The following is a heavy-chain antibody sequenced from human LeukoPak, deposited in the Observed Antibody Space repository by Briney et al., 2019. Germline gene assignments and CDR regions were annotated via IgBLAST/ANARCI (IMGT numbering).Heavy chain of an antibody. CDR2: TRNKANSYIT. D-gene: IGHD3-22*01. J-gene: IGHJ4*02. V-gene: IGHV3-72*01. CDR3: ARELGRYDSSGYYSRSFDY. CDR1: GFTFSDHY. Sequence: PGGSLRLSCAASGFTFSDHYMDWVRQAPGKGLEWVGRTRNKANSYITEYAASVKGRFTISRDDSKNSLYLQMNSLKTEDTAVYYCARELGRYDSSGYYSRSFDYWGQGTLVTVSS.